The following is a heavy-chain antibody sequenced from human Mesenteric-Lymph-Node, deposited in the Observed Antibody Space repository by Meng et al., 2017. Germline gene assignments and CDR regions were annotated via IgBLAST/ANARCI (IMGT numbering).Heavy chain of an antibody. J-gene: IGHJ6*02. V-gene: IGHV3-15*01. CDR3: TTSQRDYGDYLDYYYYYGMDV. CDR1: GFTFSNAW. Sequence: GESLKISCAASGFTFSNAWMSWVRQAPGKGLEWVGRIKSKTDGGTTDYAAPVKGRFTISRDDSKNTLYLKMNSLKTEDTAVYYCTTSQRDYGDYLDYYYYYGMDVWGQGTTVTVSS. D-gene: IGHD4-17*01. CDR2: IKSKTDGGTT.